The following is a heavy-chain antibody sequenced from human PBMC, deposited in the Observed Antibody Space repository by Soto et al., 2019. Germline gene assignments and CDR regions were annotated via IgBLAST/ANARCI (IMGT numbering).Heavy chain of an antibody. J-gene: IGHJ5*02. CDR3: ARAALGYCSSTSCPLGSWFDP. D-gene: IGHD2-2*03. Sequence: ASVKVSCKASGYTFTSYGISWVRQAPGQGLEWMGGIIPIFGTANYAQKLQGRVTMTTDTSTSTDYMELRSLRSDDTAVYYCARAALGYCSSTSCPLGSWFDPWGQGTLVTVSS. CDR2: IIPIFGTA. V-gene: IGHV1-18*01. CDR1: GYTFTSYG.